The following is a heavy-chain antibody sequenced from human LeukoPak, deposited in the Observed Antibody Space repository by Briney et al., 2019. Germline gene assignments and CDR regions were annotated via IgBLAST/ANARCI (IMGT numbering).Heavy chain of an antibody. CDR3: ARMAAAAGTRSFDY. CDR1: GGSISSSSYY. J-gene: IGHJ4*02. V-gene: IGHV4-39*01. CDR2: SYYSGST. Sequence: SETLSLTCTVAGGSISSSSYYWGWIRQPPGKGLEWIGSSYYSGSTCYNPSLKSRVTISVDTSKNQFSLNLSSVTAADTAVYYCARMAAAAGTRSFDYWGQGTLVTVSS. D-gene: IGHD6-13*01.